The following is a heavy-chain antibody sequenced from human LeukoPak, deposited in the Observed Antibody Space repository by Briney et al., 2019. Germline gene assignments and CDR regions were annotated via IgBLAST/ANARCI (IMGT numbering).Heavy chain of an antibody. D-gene: IGHD3-22*01. V-gene: IGHV3-23*01. Sequence: GGSLRLSCAASGFTFSSYSMNWVRQAPGKGLEWVSAISGSGGSTYYADSVKGRLTISRDNSKNTLYLQMNSLRAEDTAVYYCAKKSGYYDSSGYTFDYWGQGTLVTVSS. J-gene: IGHJ4*02. CDR2: ISGSGGST. CDR1: GFTFSSYS. CDR3: AKKSGYYDSSGYTFDY.